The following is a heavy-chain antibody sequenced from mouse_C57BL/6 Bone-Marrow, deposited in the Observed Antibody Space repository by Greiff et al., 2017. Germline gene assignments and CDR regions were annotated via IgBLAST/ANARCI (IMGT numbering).Heavy chain of an antibody. CDR3: ARWGHGNYWYFDV. J-gene: IGHJ1*03. CDR1: GYTFTSYW. Sequence: VQLQQPGAELVMPGASVKLSCKASGYTFTSYWMNWVKQRPGQGLEWIGELDPSDSYTNYNQKFKGKSTLTVDKSSSTAYMQLSSLTSEDSAVYYCARWGHGNYWYFDVWGTGTTVTVSS. D-gene: IGHD2-1*01. CDR2: LDPSDSYT. V-gene: IGHV1-69*01.